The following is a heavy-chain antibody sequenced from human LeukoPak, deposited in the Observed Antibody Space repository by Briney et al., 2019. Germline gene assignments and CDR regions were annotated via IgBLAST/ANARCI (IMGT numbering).Heavy chain of an antibody. CDR1: GFTFSSYA. V-gene: IGHV3-64D*06. CDR3: VKGLRYYDSSDTFDY. Sequence: PGGSLRLSCSASGFTFSSYAMHWVRQAPGKRLEYVTAISSNGDSTYYANSVKGRFTISRDNSKNTLYLQMSSLRAEDTAVYYCVKGLRYYDSSDTFDYWGQGTLVTVSS. J-gene: IGHJ4*02. D-gene: IGHD3-22*01. CDR2: ISSNGDST.